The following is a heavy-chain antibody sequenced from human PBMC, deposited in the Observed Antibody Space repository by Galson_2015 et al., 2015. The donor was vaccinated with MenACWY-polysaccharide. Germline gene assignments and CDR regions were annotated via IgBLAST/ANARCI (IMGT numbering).Heavy chain of an antibody. CDR3: AKGRDLDRIACRGDCYIAYDF. CDR2: IADYGGST. D-gene: IGHD2-21*01. V-gene: IGHV3-23*01. CDR1: GGSIFIHN. Sequence: ATLSLTCAVSGGSIFIHNWWSWVRRAPGQGLERVSGIADYGGSTYYADSGKGRLTISRDHAKNTLHLEMRSLRADDTAVYYCAKGRDLDRIACRGDCYIAYDFWGQGTLVTVSS. J-gene: IGHJ4*02.